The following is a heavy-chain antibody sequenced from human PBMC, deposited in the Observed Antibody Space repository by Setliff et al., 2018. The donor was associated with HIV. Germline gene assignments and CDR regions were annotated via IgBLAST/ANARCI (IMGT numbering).Heavy chain of an antibody. CDR1: GFTFTSYW. CDR2: INQDGREK. D-gene: IGHD3-10*01. J-gene: IGHJ3*01. CDR3: AREVLRGGDDAFGL. V-gene: IGHV3-7*01. Sequence: GGSLRLSCAASGFTFTSYWMIWVRQAPGKGLEWVANINQDGREKNYVDSVRGRFTISGDYAKSSVYLQMNSLRVEDSAVYYCAREVLRGGDDAFGLWGRGTVVTVSS.